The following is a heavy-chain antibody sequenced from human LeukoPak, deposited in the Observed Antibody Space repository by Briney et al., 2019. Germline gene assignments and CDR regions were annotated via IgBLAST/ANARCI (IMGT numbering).Heavy chain of an antibody. CDR1: GFTFSSYA. D-gene: IGHD6-13*01. CDR3: AKYSSSWYEDSNDY. Sequence: GGSLRLSCAASGFTFSSYAMSWVRQAPGKGLEWVSAISGGGGSTYYADSVKGRFTISRDNSKNTLYLQMNSLRAEDTAVYYCAKYSSSWYEDSNDYWGQGTLVTVSS. CDR2: ISGGGGST. J-gene: IGHJ4*02. V-gene: IGHV3-23*01.